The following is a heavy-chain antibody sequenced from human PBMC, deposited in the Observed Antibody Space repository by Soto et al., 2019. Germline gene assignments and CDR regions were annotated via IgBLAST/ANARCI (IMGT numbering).Heavy chain of an antibody. CDR2: IYYSGST. CDR3: ARHGSSGYGYYFDY. V-gene: IGHV4-59*08. CDR1: GGSISSYY. J-gene: IGHJ4*02. Sequence: ETLSLTCTVSGGSISSYYWSWIRQPPGKGLEWIGYIYYSGSTNYNSSLKSRVTISVDTSKNQFSLKLSSVTAADTAVYYCARHGSSGYGYYFDYWGQGTLVTVSS. D-gene: IGHD5-12*01.